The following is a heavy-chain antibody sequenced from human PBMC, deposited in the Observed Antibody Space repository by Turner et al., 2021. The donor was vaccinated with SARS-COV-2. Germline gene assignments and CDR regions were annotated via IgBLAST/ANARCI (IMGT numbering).Heavy chain of an antibody. Sequence: EVQLLESGGGLVQPGGSLRLSCAASGFTFSSYAMSWVRQAPGKGLEWVSGISGSGGSTYYADSVKGRFTISRDNSKNTLYLQMNSLRADDTALYYCARGGSSGYSYGFYWGQGTLVTVSS. D-gene: IGHD5-18*01. CDR1: GFTFSSYA. J-gene: IGHJ4*02. V-gene: IGHV3-23*01. CDR3: ARGGSSGYSYGFY. CDR2: ISGSGGST.